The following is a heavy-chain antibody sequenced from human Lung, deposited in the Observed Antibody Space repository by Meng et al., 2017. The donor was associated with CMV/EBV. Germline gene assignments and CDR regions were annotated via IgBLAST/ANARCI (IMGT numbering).Heavy chain of an antibody. CDR3: ARVWGKGSGYDFDL. J-gene: IGHJ4*02. D-gene: IGHD5-12*01. CDR1: GFTFSSYD. CDR2: ISTGGRDL. V-gene: IGHV3-21*01. Sequence: GESLKISCAASGFTFSSYDMSRVRQAPGKGLEWVSSISTGGRDLYYADSVKGRFTISRDNAKNSLYLQMNSLRAEDTAVYFCARVWGKGSGYDFDLWGQGXPVTVSS.